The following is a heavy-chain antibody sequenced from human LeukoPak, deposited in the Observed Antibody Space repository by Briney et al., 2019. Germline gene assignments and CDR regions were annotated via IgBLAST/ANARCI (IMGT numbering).Heavy chain of an antibody. CDR3: AKGRYYYDSSGYQGRYDAFDI. V-gene: IGHV3-9*01. Sequence: PGRSLRLSCAASGFTFDDYAMHWVRQAPGKGLEWVSGISWNSGSIGYADSVKGRFTISRDNAKNSLYLQMNSLRAEDTALYYCAKGRYYYDSSGYQGRYDAFDIWGQGTMVTVSS. CDR2: ISWNSGSI. J-gene: IGHJ3*02. CDR1: GFTFDDYA. D-gene: IGHD3-22*01.